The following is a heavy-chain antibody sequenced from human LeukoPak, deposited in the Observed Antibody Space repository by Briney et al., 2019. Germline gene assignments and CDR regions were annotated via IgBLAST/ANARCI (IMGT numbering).Heavy chain of an antibody. V-gene: IGHV4-59*01. CDR2: IYYSGTT. CDR1: NSSIISYY. CDR3: ARIRVNAFDI. J-gene: IGHJ3*02. Sequence: SSETLSLTCTVSNSSIISYYWTWIRRPPGKGLEWIGYIYYSGTTNYNPSLKSRVTMSVDTSKNQFSLKLSSVTAADTAVYYCARIRVNAFDIWGQGTMVTVSS. D-gene: IGHD3-10*01.